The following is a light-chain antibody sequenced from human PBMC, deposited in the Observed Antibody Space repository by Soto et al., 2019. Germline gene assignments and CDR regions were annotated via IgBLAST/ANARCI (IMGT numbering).Light chain of an antibody. Sequence: ETVMTQSPATLSMSPGERATLSCRASQSVNSNLAWYQQKSGQAPRLLIYGASTRATGISLRFSGSGSGTEFTLTISSLQSEDSAVYYCQQYTYLPWSLGQGTKVEIK. V-gene: IGKV3-15*01. CDR1: QSVNSN. CDR3: QQYTYLPWS. J-gene: IGKJ1*01. CDR2: GAS.